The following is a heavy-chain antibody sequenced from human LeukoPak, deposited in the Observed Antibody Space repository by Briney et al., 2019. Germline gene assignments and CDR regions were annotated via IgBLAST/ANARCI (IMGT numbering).Heavy chain of an antibody. CDR1: GGYFSGYY. CDR3: ARVSCPHDYYYYYMDV. V-gene: IGHV4-34*01. J-gene: IGHJ6*03. Sequence: SETLSLTCAVYGGYFSGYYWSWIRQPPGKGLEWIGEINHSGSTNYHPSLKSRATISVDTSKNQFSLKLSSVTAADTAVYYCARVSCPHDYYYYYMDVWGKGTTVTVSS. CDR2: INHSGST. D-gene: IGHD2/OR15-2a*01.